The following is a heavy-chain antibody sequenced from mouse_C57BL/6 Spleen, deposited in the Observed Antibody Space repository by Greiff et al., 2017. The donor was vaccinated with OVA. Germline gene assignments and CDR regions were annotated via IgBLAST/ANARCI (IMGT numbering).Heavy chain of an antibody. J-gene: IGHJ2*01. V-gene: IGHV5-6*01. Sequence: EVHLVESGGDLVKPGGSLKLSCAASGFTFSSYGMSWVRQTPDKRLEWVATISSGGSYTYYPDSVKGRFTISRDNAKNTLYLQMSSLKSEDTAMYYCARREDDGGFDYWGQGTTLTVSS. CDR1: GFTFSSYG. D-gene: IGHD2-12*01. CDR3: ARREDDGGFDY. CDR2: ISSGGSYT.